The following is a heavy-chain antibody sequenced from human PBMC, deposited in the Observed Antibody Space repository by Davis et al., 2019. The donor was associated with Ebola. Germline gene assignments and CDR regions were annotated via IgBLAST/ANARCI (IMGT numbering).Heavy chain of an antibody. V-gene: IGHV1-69*04. CDR3: ARGSLSSSWYNYYGMDV. CDR1: GGTFSSYA. Sequence: AASVKVSCKASGGTFSSYAISWVRQAPGQGLEWMGRIIPILGIANYAQKFQGRVTITADKSTSTAYMELSSLRSEDTAVYYCARGSLSSSWYNYYGMDVWGQGTTVTVSS. J-gene: IGHJ6*02. D-gene: IGHD6-13*01. CDR2: IIPILGIA.